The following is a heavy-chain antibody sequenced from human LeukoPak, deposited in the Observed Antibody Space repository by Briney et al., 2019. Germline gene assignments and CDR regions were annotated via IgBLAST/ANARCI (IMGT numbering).Heavy chain of an antibody. J-gene: IGHJ5*02. CDR2: INPNSGGT. Sequence: ASVTVSFTASGYTFTVYNMHWVRQGPGQGGEWMGWINPNSGGTNYAQKFQGRGTMTRDTSISTAYMELSRLRSDDTAVYYCARDPLKVIAPWGQGTLVTVSS. V-gene: IGHV1-2*02. CDR3: ARDPLKVIAP. CDR1: GYTFTVYN. D-gene: IGHD3-10*01.